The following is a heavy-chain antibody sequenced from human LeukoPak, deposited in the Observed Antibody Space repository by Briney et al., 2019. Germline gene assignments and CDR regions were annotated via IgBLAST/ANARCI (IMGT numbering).Heavy chain of an antibody. D-gene: IGHD3-22*01. J-gene: IGHJ4*02. CDR3: AREGSYSDSSGYYRNFDN. Sequence: GGSLRLSCAASGFTFSSYWMSWVRQAPGKGLEWVANIKQDGSEKYYVDSVKGRFTISRDNAKNSLYLQMNSLRPEDTALYYCAREGSYSDSSGYYRNFDNWGQGTLVAVSS. CDR2: IKQDGSEK. V-gene: IGHV3-7*01. CDR1: GFTFSSYW.